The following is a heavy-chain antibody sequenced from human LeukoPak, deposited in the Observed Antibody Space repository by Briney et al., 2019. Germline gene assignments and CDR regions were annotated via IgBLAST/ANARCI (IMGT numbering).Heavy chain of an antibody. CDR3: ARFGYSSGSDY. D-gene: IGHD6-19*01. J-gene: IGHJ4*02. CDR1: GFIFSSYE. V-gene: IGHV3-48*03. CDR2: ISSSGDTR. Sequence: GGSLRLSCAASGFIFSSYEMNGVRQAPGKGLEWVSYISSSGDTRYHADSVRGRFTISRDNAKNSLYLQMSSLRAEDTAVYYCARFGYSSGSDYWGQGTLVTVSS.